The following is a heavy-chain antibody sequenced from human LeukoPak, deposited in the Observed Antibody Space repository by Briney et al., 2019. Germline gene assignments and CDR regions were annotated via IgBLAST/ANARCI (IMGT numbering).Heavy chain of an antibody. CDR2: IRYDGSNK. CDR3: AKGKRITIFGVVIHFDY. J-gene: IGHJ4*02. Sequence: GGSLRLFCAASGFTFSSYGMHWVRQAPGKGLEWVAFIRYDGSNKYYADSVKGRFTISRDNSKNTLYLQMNSLRAEDTAVYYCAKGKRITIFGVVIHFDYWGQGTLVTVSS. CDR1: GFTFSSYG. V-gene: IGHV3-30*02. D-gene: IGHD3-3*01.